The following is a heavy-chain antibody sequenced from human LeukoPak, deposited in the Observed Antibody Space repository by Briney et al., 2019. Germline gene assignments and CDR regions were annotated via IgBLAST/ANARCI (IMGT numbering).Heavy chain of an antibody. D-gene: IGHD2-8*01. V-gene: IGHV4-4*07. Sequence: SETLSLTCTVSGDSMSDSYWSWIRQPAGKGLEWIGRIYASGSTNYNPSLKSRVTLSVDTSSNQFSLTLSSVTAADTAVYHCSKDIRSHNGPGGYYYYYMDVWGKGATVTVSS. CDR1: GDSMSDSY. CDR2: IYASGST. J-gene: IGHJ6*03. CDR3: SKDIRSHNGPGGYYYYYMDV.